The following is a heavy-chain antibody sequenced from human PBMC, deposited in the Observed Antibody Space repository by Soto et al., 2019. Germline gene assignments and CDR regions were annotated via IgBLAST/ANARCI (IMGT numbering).Heavy chain of an antibody. CDR2: IYHSGST. J-gene: IGHJ6*02. V-gene: IGHV4-30-2*01. D-gene: IGHD4-17*01. CDR1: GGSISSGGYS. Sequence: SETLSLTCAVSGGSISSGGYSWSWIRQPPGKGLEWIGYIYHSGSTYYNPSLKSRVTISVDRSKNQFSLKLSSVTAADTAVYYCARALAPDTVTTAKKSYYYYYGMDGRGQGTTVTVSS. CDR3: ARALAPDTVTTAKKSYYYYYGMDG.